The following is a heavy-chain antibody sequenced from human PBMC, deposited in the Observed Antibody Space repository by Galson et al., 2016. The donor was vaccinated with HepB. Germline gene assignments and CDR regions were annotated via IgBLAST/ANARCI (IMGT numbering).Heavy chain of an antibody. V-gene: IGHV3-30-3*02. D-gene: IGHD4-11*01. CDR1: GFIFNNYE. J-gene: IGHJ6*02. Sequence: SLRLSCAASGFIFNNYEVNWVRQAPGRGPEWVAVISSDGGNKYYTESVRGRFTISRDNSQNTLYLQMNSLRPEDTAVYYCAKDRWGRGMTTYYGMDVWGQGTTVTVSS. CDR3: AKDRWGRGMTTYYGMDV. CDR2: ISSDGGNK.